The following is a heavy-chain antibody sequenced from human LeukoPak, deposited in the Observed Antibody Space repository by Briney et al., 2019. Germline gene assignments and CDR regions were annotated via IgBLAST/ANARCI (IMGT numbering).Heavy chain of an antibody. CDR2: IKDDGSED. V-gene: IGHV3-7*01. CDR1: GFTFSSYY. Sequence: GGSLRLSCAASGFTFSSYYMTRVRQAPGKGLEWVATIKDDGSEDYYLDSVKGRFTISRDNAKSSMWLQMSSLRAEGTAVYYCARDQTPFYWGQGSLVTVSS. D-gene: IGHD2-15*01. J-gene: IGHJ4*02. CDR3: ARDQTPFY.